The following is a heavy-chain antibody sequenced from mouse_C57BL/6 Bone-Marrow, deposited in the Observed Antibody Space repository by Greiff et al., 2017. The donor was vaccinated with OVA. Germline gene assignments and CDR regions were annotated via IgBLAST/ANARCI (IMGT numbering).Heavy chain of an antibody. CDR3: ARGCNYCYAMDY. J-gene: IGHJ4*01. V-gene: IGHV1-26*01. CDR2: INPNNGGT. D-gene: IGHD2-1*01. CDR1: GYTFTDYY. Sequence: EVQLQQSGPELVKPGASVKISCKASGYTFTDYYMNWVKQSHGKSLEWIGDINPNNGGTSYNQKFKGKATLTVDKSSSTAYMELRSLTSEDSAVYYCARGCNYCYAMDYWGQGTSVTVSS.